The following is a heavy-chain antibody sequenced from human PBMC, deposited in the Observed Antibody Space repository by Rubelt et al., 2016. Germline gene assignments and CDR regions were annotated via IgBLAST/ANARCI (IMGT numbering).Heavy chain of an antibody. J-gene: IGHJ6*02. CDR1: G. CDR2: IGADNDNQ. D-gene: IGHD4-17*01. CDR3: AREDRDYGDFSLSGYGMDV. Sequence: GMDWVRQAPGQGLEWMGWIGADNDNQKYAQKFQGRVIMTTDTSTTTTYMELSSLRSEDTAVYYCAREDRDYGDFSLSGYGMDVWGQGTTVTVSS. V-gene: IGHV1-18*01.